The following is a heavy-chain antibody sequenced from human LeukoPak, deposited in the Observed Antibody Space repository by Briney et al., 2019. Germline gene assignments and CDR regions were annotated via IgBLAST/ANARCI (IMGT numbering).Heavy chain of an antibody. CDR3: AGVPPTVVTRWFDP. V-gene: IGHV4-61*02. D-gene: IGHD4-23*01. J-gene: IGHJ5*02. CDR2: IYTSGST. Sequence: SETLSLTCTVSGGSISSGSYYWSWIRQPAGKGLEWIGRIYTSGSTNYNPSLKSRVTISVDTSKNQFSLKLSSVTAADTAVYYCAGVPPTVVTRWFDPWGQGTLVTVSS. CDR1: GGSISSGSYY.